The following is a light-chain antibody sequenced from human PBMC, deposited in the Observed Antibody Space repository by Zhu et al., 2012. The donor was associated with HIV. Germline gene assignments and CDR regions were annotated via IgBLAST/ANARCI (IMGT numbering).Light chain of an antibody. CDR3: QQLHTLPLT. CDR2: DAS. J-gene: IGKJ5*01. CDR1: QGIDTY. V-gene: IGKV1-9*01. Sequence: DIQLTQSPSFLSASVGDRVTITCRASQGIDTYLAWYQQKPGKAPKLLSYDASTLQSEVPSRFSVSGSGTQFTLTISSLQPEDFATYYCQQLHTLPLTFGQGTRLEIK.